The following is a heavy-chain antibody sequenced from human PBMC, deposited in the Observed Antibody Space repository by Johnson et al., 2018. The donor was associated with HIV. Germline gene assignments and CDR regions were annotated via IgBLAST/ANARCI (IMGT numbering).Heavy chain of an antibody. Sequence: VQLVESGGGLIQPGGSLRLSCAASGFTVSSNYMSWVRQAPGKGLEWVSVIYSGGNTYYADSVKGRFTVSRDNSKNTLYLQMNSLRAEDTAVYYCASPGIVGGQEAFDIWGQGTMVTVSS. CDR2: IYSGGNT. CDR1: GFTVSSNY. J-gene: IGHJ3*02. CDR3: ASPGIVGGQEAFDI. V-gene: IGHV3-53*01. D-gene: IGHD1-26*01.